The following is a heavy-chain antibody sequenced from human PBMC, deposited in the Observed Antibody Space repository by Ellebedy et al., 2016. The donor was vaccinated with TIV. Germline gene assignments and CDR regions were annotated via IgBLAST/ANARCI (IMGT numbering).Heavy chain of an antibody. V-gene: IGHV3-11*01. Sequence: GGSLRLSXAASGFTFSDYYMSWIRQAPGKGLEWVSYISSSGSTIYYADSVKGRFTISRDNAKNSLYLQMNSLRAEDTAVYYCAGEAGGNSAVVDYWGQGTLVTVSS. J-gene: IGHJ4*02. CDR3: AGEAGGNSAVVDY. CDR2: ISSSGSTI. D-gene: IGHD4-23*01. CDR1: GFTFSDYY.